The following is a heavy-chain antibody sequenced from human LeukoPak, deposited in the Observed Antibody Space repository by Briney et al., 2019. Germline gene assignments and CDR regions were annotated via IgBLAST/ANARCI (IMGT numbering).Heavy chain of an antibody. CDR3: AKVNYDDSSGFYFEAEIDY. CDR1: GFTFSYYA. V-gene: IGHV3-23*01. CDR2: IPGSGGAWLSSITGASSSP. D-gene: IGHD3-22*01. Sequence: GGSLRLSCAASGFTFSYYAMSWVRQAPGKGLEWVSPIPGSGGAWLSSITGASSSPFYADSVKGRFTISRDNSKNTLYLQMNSLRAEDTAVYYCAKVNYDDSSGFYFEAEIDYWGQGTLVTVSS. J-gene: IGHJ4*02.